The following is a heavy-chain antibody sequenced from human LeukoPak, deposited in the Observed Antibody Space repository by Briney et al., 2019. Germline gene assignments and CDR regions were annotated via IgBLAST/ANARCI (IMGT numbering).Heavy chain of an antibody. J-gene: IGHJ6*02. CDR3: AGRVVPAAIYGMDV. Sequence: GASVKVSCKASGGTFSSYAISWVRQAPGQGLEWMGGIIPIFGTANYAQKFQGRVTITADESTSAAYMELSSLRSEDTAVYYCAGRVVPAAIYGMDVWGQGTTVTVSS. V-gene: IGHV1-69*13. D-gene: IGHD2-2*01. CDR1: GGTFSSYA. CDR2: IIPIFGTA.